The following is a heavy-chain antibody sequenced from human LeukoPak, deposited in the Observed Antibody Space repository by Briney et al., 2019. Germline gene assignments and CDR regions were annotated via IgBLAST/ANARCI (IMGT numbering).Heavy chain of an antibody. V-gene: IGHV3-9*03. D-gene: IGHD3-10*01. CDR3: AKGAMVRGVILYYFDY. CDR2: ISWNSGSI. Sequence: GGSLRLSCAASGFTFDDYAMHWVRQAPGKGLEWVSGISWNSGSIGYADSVKGRFTISRDNAKNSLYLQMNSLRAEDMALYYCAKGAMVRGVILYYFDYWGQGTLVTVSS. J-gene: IGHJ4*02. CDR1: GFTFDDYA.